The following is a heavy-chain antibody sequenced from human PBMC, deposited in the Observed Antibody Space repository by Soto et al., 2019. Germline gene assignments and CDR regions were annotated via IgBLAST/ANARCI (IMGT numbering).Heavy chain of an antibody. J-gene: IGHJ3*02. D-gene: IGHD6-13*01. CDR1: GGSFSGYY. Sequence: SETLSLTCAVYGGSFSGYYWSWIRQPPGKGLEWIGEINHSGSTNYNPSLKSRVTISVDTSKNQFSLKLSSVTAADTAVYYCATPQAAAGITARRAFDIWGQGTMVTVSS. CDR3: ATPQAAAGITARRAFDI. CDR2: INHSGST. V-gene: IGHV4-34*01.